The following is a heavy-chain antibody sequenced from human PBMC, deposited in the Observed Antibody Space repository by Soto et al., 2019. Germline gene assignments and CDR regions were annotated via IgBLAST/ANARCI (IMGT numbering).Heavy chain of an antibody. CDR3: ARADRYYGSGIH. V-gene: IGHV4-31*02. CDR1: GRPISSCGYD. CDR2: IYYSGST. Sequence: SETLSRTLNVSGRPISSCGYDGSWNLHHPGKGLEWIGYIYYSGSTYYHPSLKSRVTISVDTSKNQFSLKLSSVTDADTAVYYCARADRYYGSGIHWGKGTLVTVPS. D-gene: IGHD3-10*01. J-gene: IGHJ4*02.